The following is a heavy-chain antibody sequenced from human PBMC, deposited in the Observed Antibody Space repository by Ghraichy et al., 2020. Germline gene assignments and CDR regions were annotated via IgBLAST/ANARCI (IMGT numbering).Heavy chain of an antibody. CDR1: GITFSNAW. CDR3: TTAGGSGRYAFDY. J-gene: IGHJ4*02. D-gene: IGHD6-19*01. Sequence: LSLTCAASGITFSNAWMSWVRQAPGKGLEWVGHIKDKTYGGTTDYAAPVKGRFTISRDDSKNTLYLQVNSLQTEDTAVYYCTTAGGSGRYAFDYWGRGTLVTVSS. CDR2: IKDKTYGGTT. V-gene: IGHV3-15*07.